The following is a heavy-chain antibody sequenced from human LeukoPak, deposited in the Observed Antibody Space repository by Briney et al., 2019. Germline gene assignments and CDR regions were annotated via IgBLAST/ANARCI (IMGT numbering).Heavy chain of an antibody. CDR3: ARGRGASLDDY. J-gene: IGHJ4*02. Sequence: GGSLRLSCAASGFTFSSYGMSWVRQAPGKGLEWVSAISGSGGSTYYADSVKGRFTISRDNSKNTLYLQMNSLRAEDTAVYYCARGRGASLDDYWGQGTLVTVSS. V-gene: IGHV3-23*01. D-gene: IGHD3-10*01. CDR2: ISGSGGST. CDR1: GFTFSSYG.